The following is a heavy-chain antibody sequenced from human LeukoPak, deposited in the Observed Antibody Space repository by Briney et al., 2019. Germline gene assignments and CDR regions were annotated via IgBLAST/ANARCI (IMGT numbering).Heavy chain of an antibody. D-gene: IGHD6-13*01. J-gene: IGHJ4*02. V-gene: IGHV4-39*01. CDR2: IYYNGAT. Sequence: SETLSLTCTVFGGSIGSSSYYWGWIRQPPGKGLEWIGCIYYNGATYYNPSLKGRVSISTDTSKNQFSLKLSSVTAADTAVYFCTSRRPIAAAEVWGQGTLPTVSS. CDR3: TSRRPIAAAEV. CDR1: GGSIGSSSYY.